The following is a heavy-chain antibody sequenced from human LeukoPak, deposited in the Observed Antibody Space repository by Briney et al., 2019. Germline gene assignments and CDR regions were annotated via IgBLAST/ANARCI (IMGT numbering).Heavy chain of an antibody. V-gene: IGHV3-21*01. J-gene: IGHJ4*02. D-gene: IGHD6-19*01. CDR1: GFSFSSYS. Sequence: GESLSLSCAASGFSFSSYSMNWVRQAPGKGLEWVSSISSSSSYIYYADSVKGRFTISRDNAKNALHLQMNSLRAEDTAGYYCARSIAVAGTYFDYWGQGTLVTVSS. CDR2: ISSSSSYI. CDR3: ARSIAVAGTYFDY.